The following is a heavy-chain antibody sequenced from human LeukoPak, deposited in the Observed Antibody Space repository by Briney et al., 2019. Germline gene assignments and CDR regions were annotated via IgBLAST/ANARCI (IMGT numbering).Heavy chain of an antibody. CDR3: ARRATYCSGGSCYLYYFDY. V-gene: IGHV4-39*01. Sequence: SETLSLTCTVSGGSISSSNYYWGWIRQPPGKGLEWIGSIYYSGSTYYNPSLKSRVTIFVDTSKNQFFLKLSSVTAADTAVYYCARRATYCSGGSCYLYYFDYWGQGTLVTVSS. CDR1: GGSISSSNYY. J-gene: IGHJ4*02. CDR2: IYYSGST. D-gene: IGHD2-15*01.